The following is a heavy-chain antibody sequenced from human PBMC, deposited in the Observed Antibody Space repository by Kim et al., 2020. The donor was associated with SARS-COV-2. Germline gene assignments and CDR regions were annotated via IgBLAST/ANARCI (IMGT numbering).Heavy chain of an antibody. CDR2: IKPDGSAK. V-gene: IGHV3-7*01. CDR3: ARGLSAAN. CDR1: GFSFSTFS. J-gene: IGHJ4*02. Sequence: GVSLRLSCAASGFSFSTFSMGWVRQAPGKGLEWVANIKPDGSAKNYVDSVKGRFTISRDNAKDSLVLEMKSLRAEDTAIYYCARGLSAANWGQGALVTVSS.